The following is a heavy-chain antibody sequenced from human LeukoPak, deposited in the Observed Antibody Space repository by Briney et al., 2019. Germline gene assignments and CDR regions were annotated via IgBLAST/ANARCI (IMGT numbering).Heavy chain of an antibody. V-gene: IGHV1-8*02. J-gene: IGHJ4*02. CDR3: ARVLYYYDSSGYYYFDY. CDR1: GYTFTTYG. Sequence: ASVKVSCKTSGYTFTTYGLSWVRQARGQGLEWMGWMNPNSGNTGYAQKFQGRVTMTRNTSISTAYMELSSLRSEDTAVYYCARVLYYYDSSGYYYFDYWGQGTLVTVSS. D-gene: IGHD3-22*01. CDR2: MNPNSGNT.